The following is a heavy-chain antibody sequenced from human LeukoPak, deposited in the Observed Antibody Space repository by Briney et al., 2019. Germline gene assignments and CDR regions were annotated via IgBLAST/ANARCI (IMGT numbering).Heavy chain of an antibody. CDR2: IRVSGST. V-gene: IGHV3-23*01. CDR1: GFTFSSYA. CDR3: AKDKGITFGGVIVPSLRY. D-gene: IGHD3-16*02. Sequence: PGGSLRLSCTTSGFTFSSYALSWVRQAPGKGLEWVSGIRVSGSTYYPDSVTGRFTISRDNSKNTLYLQMNSLRAEDTAAYYCAKDKGITFGGVIVPSLRYWGQGTLVTVSS. J-gene: IGHJ4*02.